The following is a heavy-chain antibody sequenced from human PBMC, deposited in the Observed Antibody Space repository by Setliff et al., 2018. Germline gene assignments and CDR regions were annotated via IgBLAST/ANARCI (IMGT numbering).Heavy chain of an antibody. Sequence: ASVKVSCKASGYTFTNYAIHWVRQAPGQRLEWMGWINAGNGNTKYSQKFQGRVTITRDTSASTAYMELRSLRSDDTAVYYCARARDDGVYYDSSGYYSYYYYGMDVWGQGTTVTVSS. CDR3: ARARDDGVYYDSSGYYSYYYYGMDV. J-gene: IGHJ6*02. D-gene: IGHD3-22*01. V-gene: IGHV1-3*01. CDR1: GYTFTNYA. CDR2: INAGNGNT.